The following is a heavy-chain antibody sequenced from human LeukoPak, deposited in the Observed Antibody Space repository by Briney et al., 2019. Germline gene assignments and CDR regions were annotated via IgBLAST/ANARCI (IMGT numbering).Heavy chain of an antibody. J-gene: IGHJ3*01. CDR3: AREVGSGSYLAHAFDL. CDR2: IYIGGDT. D-gene: IGHD1-26*01. CDR1: AXSLSRNF. Sequence: GGSRRLSCAASAXSLSRNFMGWVRQAPGKGQEWVSLIYIGGDTYYADSVKGRFTISRDNSKNTIYLQMNSLRVEDTAVYYCAREVGSGSYLAHAFDLWGQGTMVTVSS. V-gene: IGHV3-53*01.